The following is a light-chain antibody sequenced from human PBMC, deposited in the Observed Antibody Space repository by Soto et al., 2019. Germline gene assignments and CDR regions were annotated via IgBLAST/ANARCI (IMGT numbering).Light chain of an antibody. CDR1: RSNIGNNY. V-gene: IGLV1-51*01. J-gene: IGLJ3*02. Sequence: QSVLTQPPSVSAAPGQKVTISCSGSRSNIGNNYVAWYQQFPGTVPKLLIYNNNGRPSGTPDRISGSASGTSATLTITGLQTGYEDDYCCVTCDTSLRTGVIGGGTKLTVL. CDR3: VTCDTSLRTGV. CDR2: NNN.